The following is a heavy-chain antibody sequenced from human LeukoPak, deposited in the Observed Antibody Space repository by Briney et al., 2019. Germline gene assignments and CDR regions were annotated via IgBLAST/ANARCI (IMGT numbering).Heavy chain of an antibody. CDR1: GFAFSTYP. CDR3: ASRHYDFGYY. J-gene: IGHJ4*02. V-gene: IGHV3-30*04. D-gene: IGHD4-17*01. CDR2: MSYDGSNK. Sequence: GGSLRLSCAASGFAFSTYPVHWVRQAPGKGLEWVAVMSYDGSNKYYADSVKGRFTISRDNSKNTLYLQMNSLRAEDTAIYYCASRHYDFGYYWGQGTLVTVSS.